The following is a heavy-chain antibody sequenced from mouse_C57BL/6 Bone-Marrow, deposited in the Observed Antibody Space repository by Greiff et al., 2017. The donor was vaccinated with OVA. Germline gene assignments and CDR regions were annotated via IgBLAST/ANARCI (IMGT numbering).Heavy chain of an antibody. Sequence: QVQLQQPGAELVKPGASVKMSCKASGYTFTSYWITWVKQRPGQGLEWIGDIYPGSGSTNYNQKFKAKATLTVDKSSSTAYMQLKSLTSEDSAVYYCARSVITTVVAPSFDYWGQGTTLTVSS. J-gene: IGHJ2*01. D-gene: IGHD1-1*01. CDR3: ARSVITTVVAPSFDY. CDR1: GYTFTSYW. V-gene: IGHV1-55*01. CDR2: IYPGSGST.